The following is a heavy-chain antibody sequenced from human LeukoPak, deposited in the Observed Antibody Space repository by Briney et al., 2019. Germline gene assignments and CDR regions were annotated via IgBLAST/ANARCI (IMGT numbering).Heavy chain of an antibody. D-gene: IGHD3-22*01. V-gene: IGHV4-39*07. Sequence: PSETLSLTCTVSGGSISSGDYYWSWIRQPPGKGLEWIGEINHSGSTNYNPSLKSRVTISVDTSKKQFSLKLSSVTAADTAVYYCVTYYFDSSGPKKNYWGQGTLVTVSS. CDR1: GGSISSGDYY. CDR3: VTYYFDSSGPKKNY. CDR2: INHSGST. J-gene: IGHJ4*02.